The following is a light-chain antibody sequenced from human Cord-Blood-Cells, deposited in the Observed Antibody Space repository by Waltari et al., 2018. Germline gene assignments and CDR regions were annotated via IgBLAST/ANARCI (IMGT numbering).Light chain of an antibody. Sequence: QSALTPPASVSGSPGPSLTISYTGTSRDVGGYNYVSWYQQHPGKAPQLMIYEVSNRPSGVSNRFSGSKSGNTASLTISGLQAEDEADYYCSSYTSSSTLVFGGGTKLTVL. V-gene: IGLV2-14*01. J-gene: IGLJ2*01. CDR1: SRDVGGYNY. CDR2: EVS. CDR3: SSYTSSSTLV.